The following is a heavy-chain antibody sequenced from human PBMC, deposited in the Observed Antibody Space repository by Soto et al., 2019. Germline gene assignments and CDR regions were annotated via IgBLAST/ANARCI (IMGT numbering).Heavy chain of an antibody. D-gene: IGHD3-22*01. J-gene: IGHJ4*02. V-gene: IGHV3-30-3*01. CDR2: ISYDGSNK. CDR3: ARDPDTSGYYVFDY. CDR1: GFTFGSFA. Sequence: PGGSLRLSCAASGFTFGSFAMHWVRQAPGKGLEWVALISYDGSNKNYADSVKGRFTISRDNSKNTLYLQMNSLRAEDTAVYYCARDPDTSGYYVFDYWGQGSLVTVSS.